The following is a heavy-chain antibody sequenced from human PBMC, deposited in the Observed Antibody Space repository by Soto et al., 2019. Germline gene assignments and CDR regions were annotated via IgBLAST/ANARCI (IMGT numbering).Heavy chain of an antibody. D-gene: IGHD3-3*01. CDR3: ARVLGYDFWSGYGYGMDV. V-gene: IGHV3-53*01. CDR1: GFTVSSNY. Sequence: GGSLRLSCAASGFTVSSNYMSGVRQAPGKGLEWVSVIYSGGSTYYADSVKGRFTISRDNSKNTLYLQMNSLRAEDTAVYYCARVLGYDFWSGYGYGMDVWGQGTTVTVSS. CDR2: IYSGGST. J-gene: IGHJ6*02.